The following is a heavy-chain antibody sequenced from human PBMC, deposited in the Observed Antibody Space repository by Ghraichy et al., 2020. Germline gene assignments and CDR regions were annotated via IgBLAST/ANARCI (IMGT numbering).Heavy chain of an antibody. CDR1: GGSISSGSYY. CDR2: IYTSGST. V-gene: IGHV4-61*02. J-gene: IGHJ4*02. D-gene: IGHD5-18*01. Sequence: SETLSLTCTVSGGSISSGSYYWSWIRQPAGKGLEWIGRIYTSGSTNYNPSLKSRVTISVDTSKNQFSLKLSSVTAADTAVYYCARAQRWGRFDYWGQGTLVTVSS. CDR3: ARAQRWGRFDY.